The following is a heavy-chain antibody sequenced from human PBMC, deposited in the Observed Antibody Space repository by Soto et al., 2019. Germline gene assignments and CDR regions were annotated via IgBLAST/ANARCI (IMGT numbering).Heavy chain of an antibody. CDR1: GYTFTSYD. CDR3: ARGYAARNYYYYGMDV. D-gene: IGHD6-6*01. Sequence: VKVSCKASGYTFTSYDINWVRQATGQGLEWMGWMNPNSGNTGYAQKFQGRVTMTRNTSISTAYMELSCLRSEDTAVYYCARGYAARNYYYYGMDVWGQGTTVTVSS. CDR2: MNPNSGNT. J-gene: IGHJ6*02. V-gene: IGHV1-8*01.